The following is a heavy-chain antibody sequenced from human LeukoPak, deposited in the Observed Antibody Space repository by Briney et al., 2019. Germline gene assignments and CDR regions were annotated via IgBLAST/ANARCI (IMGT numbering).Heavy chain of an antibody. Sequence: PSETLSLTCTVSGGSISSSSYYWGWIRQPPGKGLEWIGSIYYSGSTYYNPSLKSRVTISVDTSKNQFSLKLSSVTAADTAVYYCAGSYYDFWSGYYYGYYFDYWGQGTLVTVSS. D-gene: IGHD3-3*01. CDR2: IYYSGST. CDR3: AGSYYDFWSGYYYGYYFDY. CDR1: GGSISSSSYY. V-gene: IGHV4-39*01. J-gene: IGHJ4*02.